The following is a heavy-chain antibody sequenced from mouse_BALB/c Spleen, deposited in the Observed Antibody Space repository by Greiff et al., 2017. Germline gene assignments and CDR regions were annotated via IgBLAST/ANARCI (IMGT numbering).Heavy chain of an antibody. CDR1: GFNFKDTY. CDR3: ARPYYGSRNYYAMDY. Sequence: EVQLVESGAELVKPGASVKLSCTASGFNFKDTYMHWVKQRPEQGLEWIGRIDPANGNTKYDPKFQGKATITADTSSNTAYLQLSSLTSEDTAVYYGARPYYGSRNYYAMDYWGQGTSVTVSS. CDR2: IDPANGNT. V-gene: IGHV14-3*02. J-gene: IGHJ4*01. D-gene: IGHD1-1*01.